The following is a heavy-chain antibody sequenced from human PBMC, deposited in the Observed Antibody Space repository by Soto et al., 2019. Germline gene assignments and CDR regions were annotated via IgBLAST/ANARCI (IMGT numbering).Heavy chain of an antibody. CDR2: ISAYNGNT. D-gene: IGHD2-2*01. J-gene: IGHJ3*02. V-gene: IGHV1-18*01. CDR1: GYTFTSYG. Sequence: ASVKVSCKASGYTFTSYGISWVRQAPGQGLEWMGWISAYNGNTNYAQKLQGRVTMTTDTSTSTAYMELRSLRSGDTVVYYCARVVVVPAAMIILDAAFDIWGQGTMVTVSS. CDR3: ARVVVVPAAMIILDAAFDI.